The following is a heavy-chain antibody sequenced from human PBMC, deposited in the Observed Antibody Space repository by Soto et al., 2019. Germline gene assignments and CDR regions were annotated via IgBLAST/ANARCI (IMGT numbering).Heavy chain of an antibody. CDR1: GGSISSGDYY. V-gene: IGHV4-30-4*01. Sequence: SETLSLTCTVSGGSISSGDYYWSWIRQPPVKGLEWIGYIYYSGSTYYNPSLKSRVTISVDTSKNQFSLKLSSVTAADTAVYYCARDPPYGDYFDYWGQGTLVTVSS. CDR2: IYYSGST. CDR3: ARDPPYGDYFDY. J-gene: IGHJ4*02. D-gene: IGHD4-17*01.